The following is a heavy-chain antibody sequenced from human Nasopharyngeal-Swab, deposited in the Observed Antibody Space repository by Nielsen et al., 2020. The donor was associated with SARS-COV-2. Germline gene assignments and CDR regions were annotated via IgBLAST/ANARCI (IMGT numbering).Heavy chain of an antibody. CDR3: ARRPTTVTTWWFDP. V-gene: IGHV4-4*02. D-gene: IGHD4-11*01. CDR2: IYHSGST. J-gene: IGHJ5*02. Sequence: TLSLTYAVSGGSISSSNWWTWVRQPPGKGLEWIGEIYHSGSTNYNPSLKSRVTISVDKSKNQLSLKLNSVTAADTAVYYCARRPTTVTTWWFDPWGQGTLVTVSS. CDR1: GGSISSSNW.